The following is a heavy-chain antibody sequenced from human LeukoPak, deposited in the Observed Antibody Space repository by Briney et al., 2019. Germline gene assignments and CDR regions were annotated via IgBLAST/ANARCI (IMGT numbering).Heavy chain of an antibody. J-gene: IGHJ3*02. CDR1: GYTFTSHG. V-gene: IGHV1-18*01. Sequence: ASVKVSCKASGYTFTSHGISWVRQAPGQGLEWMGWISAYNGNTNYAQKLQGRVTMTTDTSTSTAYMELRSLRSDDTAVYYCARVRAGTLSGAFDIWGQGTMVTVSS. CDR2: ISAYNGNT. D-gene: IGHD1-7*01. CDR3: ARVRAGTLSGAFDI.